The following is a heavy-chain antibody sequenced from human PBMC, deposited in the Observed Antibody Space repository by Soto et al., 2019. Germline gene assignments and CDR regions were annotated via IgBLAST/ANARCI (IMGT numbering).Heavy chain of an antibody. V-gene: IGHV4-61*08. Sequence: SETLSLTCTASGGSVSSGGYYWSWIRQAQGKGLGWIGYIYYSGSTNYNPSLKSRVTISVDTSKNQFSLKLSSVTAADTAVYYCARGGCSGGSCYPPEVFWFDPWGQGTLVTASS. CDR1: GGSVSSGGYY. CDR3: ARGGCSGGSCYPPEVFWFDP. CDR2: IYYSGST. D-gene: IGHD2-15*01. J-gene: IGHJ5*02.